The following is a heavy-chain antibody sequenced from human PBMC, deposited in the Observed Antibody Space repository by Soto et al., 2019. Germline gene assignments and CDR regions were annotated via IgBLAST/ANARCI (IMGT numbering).Heavy chain of an antibody. V-gene: IGHV3-30-3*01. CDR3: ARAFGHFDY. Sequence: GGSLRLSGAASGFTFRSYAMHWVRQAPGKGLGWVGVISYDGSNKYYADSVKGRFTISRDNSKNTLYLQMNSLRAEDTAVYYCARAFGHFDYWGQGTLVTVS. J-gene: IGHJ4*02. D-gene: IGHD3-10*01. CDR1: GFTFRSYA. CDR2: ISYDGSNK.